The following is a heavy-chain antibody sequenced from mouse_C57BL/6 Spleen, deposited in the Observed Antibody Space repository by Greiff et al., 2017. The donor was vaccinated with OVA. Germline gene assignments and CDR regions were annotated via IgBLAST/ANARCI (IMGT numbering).Heavy chain of an antibody. CDR1: GYTFTSYW. Sequence: QVQLQQSGAELVMPGASVKLSCKASGYTFTSYWMHWVKQRPGQGLEWIGEIDPSDSNTNYNQKFKGKSTLTVDKSSSTAYMQLSSLTSDDSAVYYSARDWYYGIYAIGDWGPGTSVTAST. J-gene: IGHJ4*01. D-gene: IGHD1-2*01. CDR2: IDPSDSNT. V-gene: IGHV1-69*01. CDR3: ARDWYYGIYAIGD.